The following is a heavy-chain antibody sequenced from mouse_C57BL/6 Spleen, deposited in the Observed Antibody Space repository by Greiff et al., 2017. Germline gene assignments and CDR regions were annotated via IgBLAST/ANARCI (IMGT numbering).Heavy chain of an antibody. D-gene: IGHD2-3*01. CDR3: TRFPDGYYGNYAMDY. Sequence: VKLMESGAELVRPGASVTLSCKASGYTFTDYEMHWVKQTPVHGLEWIGAIDPETGGTAYNQKFKGKAILTADKSSSTAYMELRSLTSEDSAVYYCTRFPDGYYGNYAMDYWGQGTSVTVSS. CDR2: IDPETGGT. V-gene: IGHV1-15*01. J-gene: IGHJ4*01. CDR1: GYTFTDYE.